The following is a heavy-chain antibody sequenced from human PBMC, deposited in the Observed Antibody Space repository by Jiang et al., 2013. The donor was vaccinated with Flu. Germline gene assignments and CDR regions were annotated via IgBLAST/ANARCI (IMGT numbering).Heavy chain of an antibody. J-gene: IGHJ4*02. Sequence: QLLESGGGLVQPGGSLRLSCSASGFTFSDYAMHWVRQAPGKGLEYVSAINSNGYSTYYADSVKGRFTISRDNSKNTVYLQMSSLRPEDTAVYYCVKEIFTVTSPFDYWGQGTLVTVSS. CDR1: GFTFSDYA. D-gene: IGHD4-11*01. CDR2: INSNGYST. V-gene: IGHV3-64D*08. CDR3: VKEIFTVTSPFDY.